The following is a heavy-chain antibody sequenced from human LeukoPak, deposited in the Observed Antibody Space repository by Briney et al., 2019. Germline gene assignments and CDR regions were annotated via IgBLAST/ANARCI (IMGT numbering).Heavy chain of an antibody. CDR2: INHSGST. D-gene: IGHD2-15*01. J-gene: IGHJ5*02. CDR3: ARGQGYCSGGSCYRPFDP. Sequence: XRXPXXXXLEWIXEINHSGSTNYNPSLKSRVTISVDTSKNQFSLKLSSVTAADTAVYYCARGQGYCSGGSCYRPFDPWGQGTLVTVSS. V-gene: IGHV4-34*01.